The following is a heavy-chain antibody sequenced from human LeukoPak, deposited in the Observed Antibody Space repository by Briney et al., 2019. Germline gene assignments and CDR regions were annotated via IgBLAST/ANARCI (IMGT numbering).Heavy chain of an antibody. CDR2: FYYSGST. D-gene: IGHD3-3*01. V-gene: IGHV4-39*07. CDR1: GGSISSSSYY. J-gene: IGHJ6*03. Sequence: SETLSLTCTVSGGSISSSSYYWGWIRQPPGKGLEWIGSFYYSGSTYYNPSLKSRVTISVDTSKNQFSLKLSSVTAADTAVYYCARGATIFGVDHYYYMDVWGKGTTVTVSS. CDR3: ARGATIFGVDHYYYMDV.